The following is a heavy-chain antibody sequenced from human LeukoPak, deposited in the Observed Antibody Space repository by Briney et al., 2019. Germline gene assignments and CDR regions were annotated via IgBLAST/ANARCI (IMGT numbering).Heavy chain of an antibody. D-gene: IGHD6-13*01. CDR1: GFTFSSYA. J-gene: IGHJ6*02. Sequence: GGSLRFSCAASGFTFSSYAMHWVRQAPGKGLEWVAVISYDGSNKYYADSVKGRFTISRDNSKNTLYLQMNSLRAEDTAVYYCARDRPGYSSSWYGGSYYYGMDVWGQGTTVTVS. V-gene: IGHV3-30*04. CDR2: ISYDGSNK. CDR3: ARDRPGYSSSWYGGSYYYGMDV.